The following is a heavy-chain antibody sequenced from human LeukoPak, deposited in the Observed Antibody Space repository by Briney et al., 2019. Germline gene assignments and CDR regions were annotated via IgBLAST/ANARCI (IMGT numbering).Heavy chain of an antibody. CDR3: ARDFPYCSSTSCYDYYYYMDV. D-gene: IGHD2-2*01. Sequence: ASVKVSCKASGYTFTSYGISWVRQAPGQGLEWMGWISAYNGNTNYAQKLQGRVTMTTDTSTSTAYMELRSLRSDDTAVYYCARDFPYCSSTSCYDYYYYMDVWGKGTTVTVSS. J-gene: IGHJ6*03. V-gene: IGHV1-18*01. CDR2: ISAYNGNT. CDR1: GYTFTSYG.